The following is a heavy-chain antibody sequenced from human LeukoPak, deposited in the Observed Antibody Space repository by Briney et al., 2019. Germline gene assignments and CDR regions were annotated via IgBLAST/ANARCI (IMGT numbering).Heavy chain of an antibody. V-gene: IGHV3-7*01. J-gene: IGHJ5*02. CDR3: ARPLMYYYGSETYFWFDP. CDR2: IKQDGSEQ. D-gene: IGHD3-10*01. Sequence: ETLSLTCTVSGYSISGGYYWGWIRQPPGKGLEWVANIKQDGSEQYYVDSVKGRFTISRDNAKNSLSLQMNSLRAEDTAVYYCARPLMYYYGSETYFWFDPWGQGTLVTVSS. CDR1: GYSISGGYY.